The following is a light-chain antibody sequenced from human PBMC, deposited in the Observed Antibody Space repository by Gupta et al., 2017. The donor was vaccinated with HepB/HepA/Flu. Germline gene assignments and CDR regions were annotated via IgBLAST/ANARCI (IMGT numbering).Light chain of an antibody. V-gene: IGKV3-15*01. Sequence: EIVMTQSPVTLSVSPGERATLSCRASQSVSGNLAWYQQKPGQAPRLLIYGASARATGIPARFSGSGSGTEFTLTISNLQSEDFAVYYCQQDNTWPRTFGQGTKVEIK. CDR1: QSVSGN. J-gene: IGKJ1*01. CDR3: QQDNTWPRT. CDR2: GAS.